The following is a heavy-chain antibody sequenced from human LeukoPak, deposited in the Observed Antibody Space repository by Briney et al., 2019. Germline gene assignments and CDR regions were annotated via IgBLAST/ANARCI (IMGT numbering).Heavy chain of an antibody. CDR2: IYYSGST. J-gene: IGHJ4*02. V-gene: IGHV4-31*03. CDR3: ARVGMEQQLANLYFDY. D-gene: IGHD6-13*01. CDR1: GGSISSGGYY. Sequence: SETLSLTCTVSGGSISSGGYYWSWIRQHPGKGLEWIGYIYYSGSTYYNPSLKGRVTISVDTSKNQFSLKLSSVTAADTAVYYCARVGMEQQLANLYFDYWGQGTLVTVSS.